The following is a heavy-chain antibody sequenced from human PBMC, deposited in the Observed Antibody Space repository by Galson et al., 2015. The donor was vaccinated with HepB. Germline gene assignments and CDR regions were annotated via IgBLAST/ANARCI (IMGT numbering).Heavy chain of an antibody. CDR1: GFTFSSYW. Sequence: SLRLSCAASGFTFSSYWMSWVRQAPGKGLEWVANIKQDGSEKYYVDSVKGRFTISRDNAKNSLYLQMNSPRAEDTAVYYCARGRAYSSSWYPDYWGQGTLVTVSS. D-gene: IGHD6-13*01. J-gene: IGHJ4*02. V-gene: IGHV3-7*01. CDR3: ARGRAYSSSWYPDY. CDR2: IKQDGSEK.